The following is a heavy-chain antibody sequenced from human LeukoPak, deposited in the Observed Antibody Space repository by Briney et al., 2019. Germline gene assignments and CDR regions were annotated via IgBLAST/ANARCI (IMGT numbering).Heavy chain of an antibody. Sequence: AGSLRDSGAAASFTCSTSWRHWHRHGQGTALVWVSHIKRDGGTNYADTAQGRSHISTANAKTTLYLQMHSLSAEDVAVYYWVRDLNYWGQVTLVTVSS. CDR1: SFTCSTSW. J-gene: IGHJ4*02. CDR2: IKRDGGT. D-gene: IGHD3-9*01. CDR3: VRDLNY. V-gene: IGHV3-74*01.